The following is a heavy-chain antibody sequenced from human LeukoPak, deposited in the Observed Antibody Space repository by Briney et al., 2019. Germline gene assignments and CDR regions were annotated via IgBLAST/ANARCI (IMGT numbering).Heavy chain of an antibody. Sequence: GGSLGLSCAASGFTFSSYAMSWVRQAPGKGLEWVSAISGSGGSTYYADSVKGRFTISRDNSKNTLYLQMNSLRAEDTAVYYCARVLWNGDYPRFDYWGQGTLVTVSS. J-gene: IGHJ4*02. CDR3: ARVLWNGDYPRFDY. CDR2: ISGSGGST. CDR1: GFTFSSYA. V-gene: IGHV3-23*01. D-gene: IGHD4-17*01.